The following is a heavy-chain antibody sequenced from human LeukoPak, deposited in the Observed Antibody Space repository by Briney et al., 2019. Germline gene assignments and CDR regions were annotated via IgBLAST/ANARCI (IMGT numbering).Heavy chain of an antibody. Sequence: PSETLSLTCTVSGGSISSYYWSWIRQPPGKGLEWIGYIYYSGSTNYNPSLKSRVTISVDTSKNQFSLKLSSVTAADTAVYYCARADSVITIPFDYWGQGTLVTVSS. D-gene: IGHD3-16*01. V-gene: IGHV4-59*01. CDR1: GGSISSYY. CDR3: ARADSVITIPFDY. CDR2: IYYSGST. J-gene: IGHJ4*02.